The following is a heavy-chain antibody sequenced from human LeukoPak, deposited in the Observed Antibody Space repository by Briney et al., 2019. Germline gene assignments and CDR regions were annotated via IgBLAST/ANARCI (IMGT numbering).Heavy chain of an antibody. D-gene: IGHD3-22*01. Sequence: SQTLSLTCAISGDSVSSNSAAWNWIRQSPSRGLEWLGRTYYRSKWYNDYAVSVKSRITINPDTSKNQFSLQLNSVTPEDTAVYYCARFRWGYYDSSGYYDYAFDIWAKGQWSPSLQ. J-gene: IGHJ3*02. CDR3: ARFRWGYYDSSGYYDYAFDI. CDR1: GDSVSSNSAA. CDR2: TYYRSKWYN. V-gene: IGHV6-1*01.